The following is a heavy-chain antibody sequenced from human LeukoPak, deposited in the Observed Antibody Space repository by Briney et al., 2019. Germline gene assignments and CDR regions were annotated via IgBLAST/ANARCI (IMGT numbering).Heavy chain of an antibody. CDR3: AKYVGRGGEPFDY. V-gene: IGHV3-23*03. D-gene: IGHD3-16*01. Sequence: GGSLRLSCAASGFTFSSYAMSWVRQAPGKGLEWVSVIYSDSSTYYADSVKGRFTVSRDNSKNTLYLQMNSLRAEDTAVYYCAKYVGRGGEPFDYWGQGTLVTVSS. CDR1: GFTFSSYA. J-gene: IGHJ4*02. CDR2: IYSDSST.